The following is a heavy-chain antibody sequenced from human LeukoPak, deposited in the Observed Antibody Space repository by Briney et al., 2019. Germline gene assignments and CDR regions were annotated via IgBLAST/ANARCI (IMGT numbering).Heavy chain of an antibody. V-gene: IGHV3-11*01. Sequence: GSLRLSCAASGFIISDYSMSWIRQAPGKGLEWVSYISTSENVIYYADSAKGRFTTSRDNAQNSLDLQMKSLRAEDTAVYYCVRTTQSSAWFYFDNWGRGTLVTVSS. CDR2: ISTSENVI. CDR1: GFIISDYS. J-gene: IGHJ4*02. CDR3: VRTTQSSAWFYFDN. D-gene: IGHD6-13*01.